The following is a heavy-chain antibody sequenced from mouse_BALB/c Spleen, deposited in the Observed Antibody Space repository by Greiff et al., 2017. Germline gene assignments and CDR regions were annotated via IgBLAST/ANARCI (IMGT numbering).Heavy chain of an antibody. CDR1: GFSLTDYG. D-gene: IGHD2-3*01. CDR3: AIYDGYYGYAMDY. J-gene: IGHJ4*01. V-gene: IGHV2-6-5*01. CDR2: IWGGGST. Sequence: VQLQESGPGLVAPSQSLSITCTVSGFSLTDYGVSWIRQPPGKGLEWLGVIWGGGSTYYNSALKSRLSISKDNSKSQVFLKMNSLQTDDTAMYYCAIYDGYYGYAMDYWGQGTSVTVSS.